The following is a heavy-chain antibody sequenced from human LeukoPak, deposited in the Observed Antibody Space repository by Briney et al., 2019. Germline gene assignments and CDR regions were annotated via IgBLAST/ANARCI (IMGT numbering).Heavy chain of an antibody. V-gene: IGHV3-74*01. CDR1: GFTFNNYW. D-gene: IGHD1-20*01. CDR3: ARHLTGTTSLDY. Sequence: GGSLRLSCAASGFTFNNYWMHWVRQAPGKGLVWVSRINSDGSSTSYADSVKGRLTISRDNAKNTRYLQMNSLRTEDTAVYYCARHLTGTTSLDYWGQGTLVTVSS. CDR2: INSDGSST. J-gene: IGHJ4*02.